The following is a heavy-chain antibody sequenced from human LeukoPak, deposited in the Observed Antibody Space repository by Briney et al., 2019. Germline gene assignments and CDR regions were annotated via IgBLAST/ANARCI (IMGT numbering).Heavy chain of an antibody. D-gene: IGHD2-15*01. CDR3: ARDHVVPGLVFDH. V-gene: IGHV3-11*04. CDR2: IGIGGSTI. Sequence: GGSLRLSCASSGFTFRDHHMSWIRQAPGKGLEWVSNIGIGGSTIDYADSVKGQFTISKDGAKTSLYLQMDRLRVEDTAVYYGARDHVVPGLVFDHWGQGTLVSVSS. J-gene: IGHJ4*02. CDR1: GFTFRDHH.